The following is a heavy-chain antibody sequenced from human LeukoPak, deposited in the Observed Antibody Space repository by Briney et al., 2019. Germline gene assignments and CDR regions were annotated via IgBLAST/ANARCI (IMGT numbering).Heavy chain of an antibody. CDR1: GFIFNNYW. CDR2: ITNSGSPI. Sequence: TGGSLRLSCAASGFIFNNYWMTWVRQAPGKGLEWVAYITNSGSPIFYADSVEGRFTLTRDNAKRSLYLQMNSLRHDDTATYYCSISSSTPYWGRGTQVIVSS. D-gene: IGHD6-6*01. V-gene: IGHV3-48*02. CDR3: SISSSTPY. J-gene: IGHJ4*02.